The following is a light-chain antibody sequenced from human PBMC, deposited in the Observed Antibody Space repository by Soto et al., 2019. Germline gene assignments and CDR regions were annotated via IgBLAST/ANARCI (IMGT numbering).Light chain of an antibody. J-gene: IGLJ1*01. V-gene: IGLV2-11*01. Sequence: QSALTQPRSVSGSPGQSVAISCTGTSSDVGGYNYVSWYQQHPGKAPKVMIYDVSERPSEVPVRFSGSKSGNTASLTISGLQAEDDADYYCCSYAGSPRYVLGTGTKLTVL. CDR2: DVS. CDR3: CSYAGSPRYV. CDR1: SSDVGGYNY.